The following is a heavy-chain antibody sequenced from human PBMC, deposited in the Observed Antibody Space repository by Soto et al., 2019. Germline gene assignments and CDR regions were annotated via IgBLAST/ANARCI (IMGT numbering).Heavy chain of an antibody. CDR3: ARDGERDGDMAY. CDR1: GGTFSSYA. D-gene: IGHD3-9*01. V-gene: IGHV1-69*12. J-gene: IGHJ4*02. Sequence: QVQLVQSGAEVKKPGSSVKVSCKASGGTFSSYAISWVRQAPGQGLEWMGGIIPIFDTANYAQKFQGRVTITADESTSTAYRELSSRRSEDTAVYYCARDGERDGDMAYWGQGSLVTVSS. CDR2: IIPIFDTA.